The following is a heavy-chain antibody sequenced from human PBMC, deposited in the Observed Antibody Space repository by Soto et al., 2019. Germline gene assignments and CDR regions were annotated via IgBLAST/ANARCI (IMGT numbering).Heavy chain of an antibody. CDR1: GGTFSSYA. Sequence: QVQLVQSGAEVKKPGSSVKVSCKASGGTFSSYAISWVRQAPGQGLEWMGGIIPIFGTANYAQKFQGRVTITADESTITAYMEMSSLRSEDTAVYYCARERIGTMIVVVTSGFDLWGRGTLVTVSS. D-gene: IGHD3-22*01. J-gene: IGHJ2*01. CDR2: IIPIFGTA. V-gene: IGHV1-69*12. CDR3: ARERIGTMIVVVTSGFDL.